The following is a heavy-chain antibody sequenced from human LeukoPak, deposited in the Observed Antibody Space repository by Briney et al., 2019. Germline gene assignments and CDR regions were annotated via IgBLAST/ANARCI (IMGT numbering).Heavy chain of an antibody. CDR2: IWYDGSNK. J-gene: IGHJ4*02. V-gene: IGHV3-33*08. D-gene: IGHD3-22*01. CDR3: ARSLYYYDSRDFDY. Sequence: PGGSLRLSCAASGFTFSSYAMHWVRQAPGKGLEWVAVIWYDGSNKYYADSVKGRFTISRDNSKNTLYLQMNSLRAEDTAVYYCARSLYYYDSRDFDYWGQGTLVTVSS. CDR1: GFTFSSYA.